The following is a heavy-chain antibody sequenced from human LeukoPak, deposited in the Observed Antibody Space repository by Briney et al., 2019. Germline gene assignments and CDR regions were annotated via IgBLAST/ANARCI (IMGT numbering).Heavy chain of an antibody. CDR2: MDGNSGKT. CDR3: ARLYYYASSGYDGVDI. Sequence: TSVKLSRKTSGYTVTSSDINWARQFTGPGLGWGGGMDGNSGKTAYAQNFLGSVNITRNTSISTAYMELSSLRSEDTAVYYCARLYYYASSGYDGVDIWGQGTMVAVSS. D-gene: IGHD3-22*01. J-gene: IGHJ3*02. V-gene: IGHV1-8*01. CDR1: GYTVTSSD.